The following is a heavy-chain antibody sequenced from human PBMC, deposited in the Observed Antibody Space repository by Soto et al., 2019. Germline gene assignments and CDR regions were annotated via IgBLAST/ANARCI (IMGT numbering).Heavy chain of an antibody. J-gene: IGHJ5*02. CDR3: ARIGARGYSYGHNWFDP. CDR2: IIPIFGTA. Sequence: SVKVSCKASGGTFSSYAISWVRQAPGQGLEWMGGIIPIFGTANYAQKFQGRVTITADESTSTAYMELSSLRSEDTAVYYCARIGARGYSYGHNWFDPWGQGTLVTVSS. V-gene: IGHV1-69*13. D-gene: IGHD5-18*01. CDR1: GGTFSSYA.